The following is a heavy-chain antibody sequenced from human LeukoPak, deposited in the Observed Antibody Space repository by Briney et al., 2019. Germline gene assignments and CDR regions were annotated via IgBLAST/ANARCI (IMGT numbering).Heavy chain of an antibody. Sequence: GGSLRLSCAASGFTFSSYGMHWVRQAPGKGLEWVAFIRYDGSNKYYADSVKGRFTISRDNAKNSLYLQMNSLRAEDTAMYYCARDTRGESDYWGHGTLVTVSS. J-gene: IGHJ4*01. CDR1: GFTFSSYG. V-gene: IGHV3-30*02. CDR3: ARDTRGESDY. D-gene: IGHD2-2*01. CDR2: IRYDGSNK.